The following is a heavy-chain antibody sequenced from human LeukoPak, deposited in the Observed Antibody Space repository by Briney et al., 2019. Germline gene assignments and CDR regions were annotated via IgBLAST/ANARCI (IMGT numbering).Heavy chain of an antibody. D-gene: IGHD2-2*01. J-gene: IGHJ4*02. Sequence: GGSLRLSCAASGFTFSSYAMSWVRQAPGKGLEWVSAISGSGGSTYYADSVKGRFTISRDNSKNTLYLQMNSLRAEDTAVYYCTRPESSSSLACDHWGQGTLVTVSS. CDR1: GFTFSSYA. CDR3: TRPESSSSLACDH. V-gene: IGHV3-23*01. CDR2: ISGSGGST.